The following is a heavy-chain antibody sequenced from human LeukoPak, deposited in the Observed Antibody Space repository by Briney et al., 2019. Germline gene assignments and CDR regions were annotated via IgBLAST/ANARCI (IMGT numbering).Heavy chain of an antibody. D-gene: IGHD5-24*01. CDR1: GYTFTSYG. Sequence: ASVKVSCKASGYTFTSYGISWVRQAPGQGLEWMGWISAYNGNTNYAQKLQGRVTITTDTSTSTAYMELRSLRSDDTAGYYCARDVPVEMATIAAFDIWGQGTMVTVSS. CDR3: ARDVPVEMATIAAFDI. V-gene: IGHV1-18*01. CDR2: ISAYNGNT. J-gene: IGHJ3*02.